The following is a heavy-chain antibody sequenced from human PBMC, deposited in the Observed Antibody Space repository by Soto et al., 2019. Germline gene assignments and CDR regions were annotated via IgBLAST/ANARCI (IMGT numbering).Heavy chain of an antibody. CDR3: ARGRYCSSTSCSGDWFDP. D-gene: IGHD2-2*01. J-gene: IGHJ5*02. Sequence: GASVKVSCKASGYTFTSYDINWVRQATGQGLEWMGWMNPNSGNTGYAQKFQGRVTMTRNTSISTAYMGLSSLRSEDTAVYYCARGRYCSSTSCSGDWFDPWGQGTLVTVSS. CDR1: GYTFTSYD. V-gene: IGHV1-8*01. CDR2: MNPNSGNT.